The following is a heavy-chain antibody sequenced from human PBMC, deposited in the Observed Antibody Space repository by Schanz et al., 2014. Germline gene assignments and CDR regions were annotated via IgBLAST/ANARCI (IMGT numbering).Heavy chain of an antibody. CDR2: ISGSGSST. CDR1: GFNFYTSA. CDR3: AKDTGYCHGGACYCFEY. D-gene: IGHD2-8*02. J-gene: IGHJ4*02. Sequence: EVRLVESGGGLVQPGGSLRLSCVASGFNFYTSAMTWVRQAPGKGLEWVSAISGSGSSTYYADSVKGRFTISRDNSKNTLYLQMDSLRPEDTAVYFCAKDTGYCHGGACYCFEYWGLGILVTVSS. V-gene: IGHV3-23*04.